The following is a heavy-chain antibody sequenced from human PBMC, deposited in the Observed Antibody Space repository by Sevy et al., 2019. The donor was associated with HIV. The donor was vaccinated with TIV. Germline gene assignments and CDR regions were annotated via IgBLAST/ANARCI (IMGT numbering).Heavy chain of an antibody. CDR3: ATNIVVVVAAERGHWFDP. Sequence: GESLKITCKVSGYTLTELSMHWVRQAPGKGLEWMGGFDPEDGETIYAQMFQGRVTMTEVISTDTAYMELSSLRSEDTAVYYCATNIVVVVAAERGHWFDPWGQGTLLTVSS. CDR1: GYTLTELS. V-gene: IGHV1-24*01. J-gene: IGHJ5*02. D-gene: IGHD2-15*01. CDR2: FDPEDGET.